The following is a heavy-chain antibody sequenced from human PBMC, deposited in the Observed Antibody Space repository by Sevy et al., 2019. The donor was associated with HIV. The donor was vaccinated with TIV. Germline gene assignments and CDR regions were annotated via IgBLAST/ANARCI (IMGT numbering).Heavy chain of an antibody. Sequence: GGSLRLSCAASGFTLSTSGMNWVRQAPGKGLEWVSSIRSSSGYIFYADSVKGRFTISRDNAKNSLYLQMNSLRAEDTAMYYCAGRSGGYVWDWGQGTLVTVSS. D-gene: IGHD3-16*01. CDR3: AGRSGGYVWD. V-gene: IGHV3-21*06. CDR1: GFTLSTSG. J-gene: IGHJ4*02. CDR2: IRSSSGYI.